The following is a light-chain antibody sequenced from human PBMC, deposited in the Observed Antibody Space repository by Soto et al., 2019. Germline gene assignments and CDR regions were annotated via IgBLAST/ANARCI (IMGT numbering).Light chain of an antibody. CDR3: QHYGSSPWT. CDR1: QTVGSTY. Sequence: EIVLTQSPATLSSSPGERATLSCGASQTVGSTYLAWYQQKPGLAPRLLIYDASSRATGIPDRFSGSGSGTDFTLTISRLEPEDFAVYYCQHYGSSPWTFGQGTKVEIK. CDR2: DAS. J-gene: IGKJ1*01. V-gene: IGKV3D-20*01.